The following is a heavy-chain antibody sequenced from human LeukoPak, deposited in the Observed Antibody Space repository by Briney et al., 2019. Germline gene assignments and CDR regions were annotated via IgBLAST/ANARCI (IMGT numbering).Heavy chain of an antibody. Sequence: PGGSLRLSCAASGFTFSSYAMSWVRQAPGKGLEWVSAISGSGGSTYYADSVKGRFTISRDNSKNTLYLQMNSPRAEDTVVYYCAKFLVVAAAATGTAFDYWGQGTLVTVSS. CDR2: ISGSGGST. CDR3: AKFLVVAAAATGTAFDY. CDR1: GFTFSSYA. D-gene: IGHD2-15*01. J-gene: IGHJ4*02. V-gene: IGHV3-23*01.